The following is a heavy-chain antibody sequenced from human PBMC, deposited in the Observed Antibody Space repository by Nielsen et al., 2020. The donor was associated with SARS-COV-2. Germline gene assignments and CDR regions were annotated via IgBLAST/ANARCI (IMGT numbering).Heavy chain of an antibody. Sequence: GGSLRLSCAASGFTFSSYGMHWVRQAPGKGLEWVAVISYDGSNKYYADFVKGRFTISRDNSKNTLYLQMNSLRAEDTAVYYCARRAGGEPTLGKWFDPWGQGTLVTVSS. J-gene: IGHJ5*02. CDR1: GFTFSSYG. D-gene: IGHD3-16*01. V-gene: IGHV3-30*03. CDR3: ARRAGGEPTLGKWFDP. CDR2: ISYDGSNK.